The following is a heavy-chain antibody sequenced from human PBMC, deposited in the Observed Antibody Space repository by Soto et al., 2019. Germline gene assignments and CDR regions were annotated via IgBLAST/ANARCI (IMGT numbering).Heavy chain of an antibody. CDR2: ISSSSSTI. CDR1: GFTFSSYS. J-gene: IGHJ3*02. D-gene: IGHD3-10*01. V-gene: IGHV3-48*01. Sequence: PGGSLRLSCAASGFTFSSYSMNWVRQAPGKGLEWVSYISSSSSTIYYADYVKGRFTISRDNAKNSLYLKMNSLRAEDTAVYYCARFLWPGSAFDIWGQGTMVTVSS. CDR3: ARFLWPGSAFDI.